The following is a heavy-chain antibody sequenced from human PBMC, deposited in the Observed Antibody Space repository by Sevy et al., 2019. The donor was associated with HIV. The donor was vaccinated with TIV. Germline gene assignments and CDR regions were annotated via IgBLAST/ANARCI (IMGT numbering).Heavy chain of an antibody. D-gene: IGHD3-16*01. CDR3: ARDGGETTHPYYGMDV. CDR1: GFTFSSYW. Sequence: GGSLRLSCAASGFTFSSYWMSWVRQAPGKGLEWVANIKQDGSEKYYVDSVKGRFTISRDNAKNSLYLQMNSLRAEDTAVYYCARDGGETTHPYYGMDVWDQGTTVTVSS. CDR2: IKQDGSEK. J-gene: IGHJ6*02. V-gene: IGHV3-7*01.